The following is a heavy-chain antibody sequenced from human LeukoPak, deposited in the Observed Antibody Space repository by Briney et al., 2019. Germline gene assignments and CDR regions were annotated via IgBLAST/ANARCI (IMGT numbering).Heavy chain of an antibody. CDR1: GYSFTSYW. J-gene: IGHJ3*02. Sequence: GESLKISCKGSGYSFTSYWIGWVRQMPGKGLEWMGIIYPGDSDTRYSPSFQGQVTISADKSISTAYLQWSSLKASDTAMYYCATRGAAADDAFDIWGQGKMVTVSS. CDR3: ATRGAAADDAFDI. D-gene: IGHD6-13*01. V-gene: IGHV5-51*01. CDR2: IYPGDSDT.